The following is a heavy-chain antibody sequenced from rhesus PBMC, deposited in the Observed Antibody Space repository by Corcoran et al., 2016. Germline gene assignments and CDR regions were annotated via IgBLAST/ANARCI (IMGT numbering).Heavy chain of an antibody. D-gene: IGHD6-13*01. CDR1: GGSFSSYW. V-gene: IGHV4-80*01. CDR3: ARYGPLAADREDSLDV. J-gene: IGHJ5-2*02. Sequence: QVQLQESGPGLVKPSETLSLTCAVSGGSFSSYWWSWFRQPPGKGLGGIGEMNGNRRSTNYNPYLKSRGPISKDASKNQFSLKRSSVTAADTAVYYCARYGPLAADREDSLDVWGRGVLVTVSS. CDR2: MNGNRRST.